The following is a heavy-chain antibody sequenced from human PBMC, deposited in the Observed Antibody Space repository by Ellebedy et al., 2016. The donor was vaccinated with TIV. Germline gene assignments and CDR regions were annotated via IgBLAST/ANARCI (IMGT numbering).Heavy chain of an antibody. CDR3: AKDLEYYGSGSYYLTRNNYYYYGMDV. CDR1: GFTFSSYG. D-gene: IGHD3-10*01. Sequence: GGSLRLXXAASGFTFSSYGMHWVRQAPGKGLEWVAVISYDGSNKYYADSVKGRFTISRDNSKNTLYLQMNSLRAEDTAVYYCAKDLEYYGSGSYYLTRNNYYYYGMDVWGQGTTVTVSS. J-gene: IGHJ6*02. V-gene: IGHV3-30*18. CDR2: ISYDGSNK.